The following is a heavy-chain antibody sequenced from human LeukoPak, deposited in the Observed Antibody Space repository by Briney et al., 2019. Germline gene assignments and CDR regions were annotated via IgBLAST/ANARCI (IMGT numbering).Heavy chain of an antibody. CDR1: GASFSGYY. CDR3: ARGRDGYINY. CDR2: VTHSGST. Sequence: PSETLSLGCAVYGASFSGYYWSWIRQPPGKGLEWIGEVTHSGSTNYNPSLKSRVTISVDTSKKQFSLKLTSVTATDTAVYYCARGRDGYINYWGQGTLVTVSS. J-gene: IGHJ4*01. D-gene: IGHD5-24*01. V-gene: IGHV4-34*01.